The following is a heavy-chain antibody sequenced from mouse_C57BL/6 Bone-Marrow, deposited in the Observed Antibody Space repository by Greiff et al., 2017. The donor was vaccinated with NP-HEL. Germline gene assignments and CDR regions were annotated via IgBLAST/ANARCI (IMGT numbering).Heavy chain of an antibody. V-gene: IGHV5-12*01. CDR2: ISNGGGST. J-gene: IGHJ3*01. Sequence: EVMLVESGGGLVQPGGSLKLSCAASGFTFSDYYMYWVRQTPEKRLEWVAYISNGGGSTYYPDTVKGRFTISRDNAKNTLYLQMSRLKSEDTAMYYCARLPDEEAWFAYWGQGTLVTVSA. CDR1: GFTFSDYY. CDR3: ARLPDEEAWFAY.